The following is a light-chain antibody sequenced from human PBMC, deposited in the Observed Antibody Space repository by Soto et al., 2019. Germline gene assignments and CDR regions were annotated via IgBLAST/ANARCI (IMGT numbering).Light chain of an antibody. CDR2: EVT. CDR1: SSDVGGYDY. CDR3: CLYIGATTYV. J-gene: IGLJ1*01. Sequence: QSVLTQPPSASGSPGQSVTISCTGTSSDVGGYDYVSWYQQHPGKAPKLMIYEVTKRPSGVPDRFSGSKSGNTASLTVSGLQADDEADYYCCLYIGATTYVFGTGTKVTVL. V-gene: IGLV2-8*01.